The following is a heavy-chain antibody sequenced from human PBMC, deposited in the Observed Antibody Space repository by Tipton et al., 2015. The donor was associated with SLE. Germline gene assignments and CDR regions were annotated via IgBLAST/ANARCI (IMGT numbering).Heavy chain of an antibody. Sequence: TLSLTCTVSGGSISSSSYFWGWIRQPPGKGLEWIGSIYYSGSTNYNPSLKSRVTISVDTSKNQFSLKLSSVTAADTAVYYCARLYSSGWSDAFDIWGQGTMVTVSS. V-gene: IGHV4-39*07. CDR2: IYYSGST. D-gene: IGHD6-19*01. CDR3: ARLYSSGWSDAFDI. CDR1: GGSISSSSYF. J-gene: IGHJ3*02.